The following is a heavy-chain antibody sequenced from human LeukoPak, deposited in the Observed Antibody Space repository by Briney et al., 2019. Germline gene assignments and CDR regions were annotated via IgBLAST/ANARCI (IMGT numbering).Heavy chain of an antibody. CDR1: GFTFSSYA. CDR2: ISGSGGST. Sequence: PGGSLRLSCAASGFTFSSYAMSWVRQAPGKGLEWVSAISGSGGSTYYADSVKGRFTISRDNSKNTLYLQMNSLRAEDTAVYYCASATDEDDYGDYPMRYWGQGTLVTVSS. J-gene: IGHJ4*02. V-gene: IGHV3-23*01. D-gene: IGHD4-17*01. CDR3: ASATDEDDYGDYPMRY.